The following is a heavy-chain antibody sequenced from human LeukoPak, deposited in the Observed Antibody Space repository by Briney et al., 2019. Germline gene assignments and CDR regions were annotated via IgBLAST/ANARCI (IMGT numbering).Heavy chain of an antibody. Sequence: GGSLRLSCAASGVAFDSHGMHWVRQAPGKGLEWVAVIWYDGSNKDYADSVKGRFTISRDNSKNTLYLQMSSLRAEDTAVYYCARARNNYDRSGFSALDYWGQGTLATVSS. CDR2: IWYDGSNK. CDR3: ARARNNYDRSGFSALDY. CDR1: GVAFDSHG. J-gene: IGHJ4*02. V-gene: IGHV3-33*01. D-gene: IGHD3-22*01.